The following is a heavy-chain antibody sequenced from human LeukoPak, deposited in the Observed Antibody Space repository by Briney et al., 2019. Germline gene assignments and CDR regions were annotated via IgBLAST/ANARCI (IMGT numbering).Heavy chain of an antibody. CDR2: INHSGST. D-gene: IGHD3-3*01. CDR1: GGSFSGYY. J-gene: IGHJ3*02. V-gene: IGHV4-34*01. Sequence: SETLSLTCAVYGGSFSGYYWSWIRQPPGKGLEWIGEINHSGSTNHNPSLKSRVTISVDTSKNQFSLKLSSVTAADTAVYYCARGREFLEWLSNNLDAFDIWGQGTMVTVSS. CDR3: ARGREFLEWLSNNLDAFDI.